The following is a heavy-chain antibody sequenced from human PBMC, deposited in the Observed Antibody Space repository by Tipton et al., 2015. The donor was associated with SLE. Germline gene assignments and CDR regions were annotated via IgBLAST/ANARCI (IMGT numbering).Heavy chain of an antibody. CDR3: ARDLGMTAKNAMDV. CDR1: GGSFSGYY. D-gene: IGHD6-13*01. CDR2: INHSGST. V-gene: IGHV4-34*01. Sequence: LRLSCAVYGGSFSGYYWSWIRQPPGKGLEWIGEINHSGSTNYNPSLKSRVTISVDTSKKQFSLKLSSVTAADTAVYYCARDLGMTAKNAMDVWGQGTTVTVTS. J-gene: IGHJ6*02.